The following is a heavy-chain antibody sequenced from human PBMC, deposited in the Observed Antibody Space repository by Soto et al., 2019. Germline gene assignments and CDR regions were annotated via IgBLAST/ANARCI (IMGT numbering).Heavy chain of an antibody. Sequence: SETLSLTCTVSGGSISSYYWSWIRQPAGKGLEWIGRIYTSGSTNYNPSLKSRVTMSVDTSKNQFSLKLSSVTAADTAVYYCARDGSHSSSSRGQYYYYYGMDVWGQGTTVTVSS. D-gene: IGHD6-6*01. J-gene: IGHJ6*02. CDR2: IYTSGST. CDR1: GGSISSYY. V-gene: IGHV4-4*07. CDR3: ARDGSHSSSSRGQYYYYYGMDV.